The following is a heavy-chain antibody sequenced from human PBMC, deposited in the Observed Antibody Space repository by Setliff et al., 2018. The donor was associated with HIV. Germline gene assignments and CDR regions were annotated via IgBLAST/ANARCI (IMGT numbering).Heavy chain of an antibody. CDR2: INHSGST. V-gene: IGHV4-34*01. J-gene: IGHJ4*02. Sequence: PSETLSLTCAVYGGSFSAYYWSWIRQPPGKGLEWIGEINHSGSTNCNPSLKSRVTISVDTSKNQFSLNLSSVTAADTAVYYCARGLYYGDYGYWGQGTLVTVSS. CDR1: GGSFSAYY. D-gene: IGHD4-17*01. CDR3: ARGLYYGDYGY.